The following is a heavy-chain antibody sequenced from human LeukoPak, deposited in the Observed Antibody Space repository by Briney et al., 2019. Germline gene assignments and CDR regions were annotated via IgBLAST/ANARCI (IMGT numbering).Heavy chain of an antibody. V-gene: IGHV3-30*18. J-gene: IGHJ4*02. CDR2: ISYDGSNK. D-gene: IGHD2/OR15-2a*01. CDR3: AKRVSIDY. Sequence: GGSLRLSCAASGFTFSSYGMHWVRQAPGKGLEWVAVISYDGSNKYYADSVKGRFTISRDNSKNTLYLQMNSLRAEDTAVYYCAKRVSIDYWGQGTLVTVSS. CDR1: GFTFSSYG.